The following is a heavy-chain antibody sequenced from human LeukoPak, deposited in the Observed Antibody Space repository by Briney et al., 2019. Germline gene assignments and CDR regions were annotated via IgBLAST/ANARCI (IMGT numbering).Heavy chain of an antibody. CDR2: IIPIFGTA. Sequence: ASVKVSCKASGGTFSSYAISWVRQAPGQGLEWMGGIIPIFGTANYAQKFQGRVTITADESTSTAYMELSSLRSEDTAVYYCARSVSSWIGSGAQYYFDYWGQGTLVTVSS. D-gene: IGHD6-19*01. CDR1: GGTFSSYA. J-gene: IGHJ4*02. CDR3: ARSVSSWIGSGAQYYFDY. V-gene: IGHV1-69*13.